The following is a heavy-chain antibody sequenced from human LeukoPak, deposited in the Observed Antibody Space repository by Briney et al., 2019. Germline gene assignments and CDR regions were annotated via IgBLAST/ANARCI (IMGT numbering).Heavy chain of an antibody. CDR3: AKNGGKGLVTHLDY. V-gene: IGHV3-23*01. D-gene: IGHD3/OR15-3a*01. Sequence: GGSLRLSCAASGFTFSSYAMSWVRQAPGKGLEWVSAISGSGGSTYYADSVKGRFTISRDNSKNTLYLQMNSLRAEDTAVYYCAKNGGKGLVTHLDYWGQGTLVTVSS. J-gene: IGHJ4*02. CDR2: ISGSGGST. CDR1: GFTFSSYA.